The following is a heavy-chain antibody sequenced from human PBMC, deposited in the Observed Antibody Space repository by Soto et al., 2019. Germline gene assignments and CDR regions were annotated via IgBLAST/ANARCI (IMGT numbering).Heavy chain of an antibody. CDR1: GFTFSRYG. V-gene: IGHV3-30*03. D-gene: IGHD6-19*01. CDR2: ISNDGSTE. J-gene: IGHJ5*02. CDR3: ARDLSSAWYGRFTP. Sequence: QVQLVESGGGVVQPGSSLRLSCAASGFTFSRYGMHWVRQAPGKGLEWVALISNDGSTEFHADSVKGRFTISRDNSNNTLFLHMNSLGSEDTAMYYCARDLSSAWYGRFTPWGQGTLVTVSS.